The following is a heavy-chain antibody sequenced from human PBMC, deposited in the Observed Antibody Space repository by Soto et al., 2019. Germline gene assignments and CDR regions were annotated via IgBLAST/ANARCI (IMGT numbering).Heavy chain of an antibody. Sequence: EVQLVESGGGLVKPGGSLRLSCAASGFTFSNAWMSWVRQAPGKGLEWVGRIKSKTDGGTTDYAAPVKGRFTISRDDSKNTLYLQMNSLKTEDTAVYYCTTDPLNSGYAYGQAFDIWGQGTMVTVSS. CDR2: IKSKTDGGTT. J-gene: IGHJ3*02. CDR1: GFTFSNAW. D-gene: IGHD5-12*01. V-gene: IGHV3-15*01. CDR3: TTDPLNSGYAYGQAFDI.